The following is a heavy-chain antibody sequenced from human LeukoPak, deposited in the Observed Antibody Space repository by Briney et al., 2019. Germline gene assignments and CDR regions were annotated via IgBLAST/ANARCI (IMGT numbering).Heavy chain of an antibody. V-gene: IGHV3-48*03. Sequence: GGSLRLSCAASGFTFSSYEVNWVRQAPGKGLEWVSYISSSGSTIYYADSVKGRFTISRDNAKNSLYLQMNSLRAEDTAVYYCAILAVTYYFDYWGQGTLVTVSS. D-gene: IGHD2-21*02. CDR3: AILAVTYYFDY. CDR2: ISSSGSTI. CDR1: GFTFSSYE. J-gene: IGHJ4*02.